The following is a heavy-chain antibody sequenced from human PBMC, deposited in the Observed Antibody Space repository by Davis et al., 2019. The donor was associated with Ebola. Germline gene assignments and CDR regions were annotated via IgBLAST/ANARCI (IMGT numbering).Heavy chain of an antibody. Sequence: SETLSLTCTVSGGSISLSSYHWGCNRQPPGKGLVWNGSIYYSGSTYYNPSLKSRVTISVDTSKNQFSLKLSSVTAADTAVYYCATVLLWSGNFDYWGQGTLVTVSS. V-gene: IGHV4-39*01. CDR3: ATVLLWSGNFDY. CDR2: IYYSGST. D-gene: IGHD3-10*01. CDR1: GGSISLSSYH. J-gene: IGHJ4*02.